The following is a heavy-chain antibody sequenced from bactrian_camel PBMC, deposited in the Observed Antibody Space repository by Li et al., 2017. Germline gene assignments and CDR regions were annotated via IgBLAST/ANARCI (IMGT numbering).Heavy chain of an antibody. Sequence: HVQLVESGGGSVEAGGSLRISCQASGREFEKLLMAWLHQAPDKEAEGVAAIDGSGKTTYAESVKGRFSISRDNDKKILYLQMNGLKPDDTGVYYCAADYPWRPVRPGSLLGYEYNYWGQGTQVTVS. CDR1: GREFEKLL. V-gene: IGHV3S55*01. J-gene: IGHJ4*01. CDR3: AADYPWRPVRPGSLLGYEYNY. D-gene: IGHD6*01. CDR2: IDGSGKT.